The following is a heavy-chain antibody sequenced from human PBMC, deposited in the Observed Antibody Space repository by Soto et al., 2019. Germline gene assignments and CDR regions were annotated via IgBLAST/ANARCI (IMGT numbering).Heavy chain of an antibody. D-gene: IGHD2-15*01. CDR1: GFTFSSYS. CDR3: ARVAGYCSGGSCYPDAFDI. Sequence: EVQLVESGGGLVKPGGSLRLSCAASGFTFSSYSMNWVRQAPGKGLEWVSSISSSSSYIYYADSVKGRFTISRDNAKNSQYLQMNSLRAEDTAVYYCARVAGYCSGGSCYPDAFDIWGQGTMVTVSS. J-gene: IGHJ3*02. CDR2: ISSSSSYI. V-gene: IGHV3-21*01.